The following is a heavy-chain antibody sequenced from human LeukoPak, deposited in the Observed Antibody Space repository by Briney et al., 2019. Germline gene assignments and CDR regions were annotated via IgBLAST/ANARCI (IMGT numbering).Heavy chain of an antibody. CDR1: GFSLSTSGVG. CDR2: VYWDDDK. D-gene: IGHD2-2*01. V-gene: IGHV2-5*02. J-gene: IGHJ5*02. Sequence: SGPTLVNPTQTLTLTCTFSGFSLSTSGVGVGWIRQPPGKALEWLALVYWDDDKHCNPSLKSRLTITKDTSKNQVVLTMTNMDPVDTATYYCARCSTFEDWFDPWGQGTLVTVSS. CDR3: ARCSTFEDWFDP.